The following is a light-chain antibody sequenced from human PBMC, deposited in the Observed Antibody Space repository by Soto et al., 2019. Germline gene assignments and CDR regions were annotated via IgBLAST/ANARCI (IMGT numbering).Light chain of an antibody. CDR3: QQYNDWPSMYT. CDR2: GAS. J-gene: IGKJ2*01. Sequence: EIVMTQSPATLSVSPGERATLSCRASQSFDSNLAWYQQKPGQAPRLLIFGASTRARGVPARFRGSGSGTEFTLTISSRQSEDEAVEYCQQYNDWPSMYTFGQGTKLEMK. V-gene: IGKV3-15*01. CDR1: QSFDSN.